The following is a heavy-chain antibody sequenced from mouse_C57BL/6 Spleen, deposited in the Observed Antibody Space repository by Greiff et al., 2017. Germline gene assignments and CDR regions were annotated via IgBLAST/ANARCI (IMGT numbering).Heavy chain of an antibody. CDR2: IHPNSGST. J-gene: IGHJ1*03. D-gene: IGHD5-5*01. V-gene: IGHV1-64*01. Sequence: QVQLKQPGAELVKPGASVKLSCKASGYTFTSYWMHWVKQRPGQGLEWIGMIHPNSGSTNYNEKFKSKATLTVDKSSSTAYMQLSSLTSEDSAVYYCARSRDYPSFDVWGTGTTVTVSS. CDR1: GYTFTSYW. CDR3: ARSRDYPSFDV.